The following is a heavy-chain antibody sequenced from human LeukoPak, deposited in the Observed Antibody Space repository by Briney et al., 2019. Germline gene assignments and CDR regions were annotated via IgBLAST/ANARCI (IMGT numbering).Heavy chain of an antibody. D-gene: IGHD6-19*01. J-gene: IGHJ4*02. CDR1: GFTFSGYA. Sequence: GGSLRLSCAASGFTFSGYAMSWVPQAQGKGLEWGSAISGSGGRTYYADSVKGPFTISRDHSKNTLYLQMNSLRAEDTAIYYCAKDRQWLAVFDYWGQGTLVTVSS. V-gene: IGHV3-23*01. CDR3: AKDRQWLAVFDY. CDR2: ISGSGGRT.